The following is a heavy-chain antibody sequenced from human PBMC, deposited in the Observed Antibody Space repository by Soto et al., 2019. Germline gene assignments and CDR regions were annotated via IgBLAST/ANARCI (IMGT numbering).Heavy chain of an antibody. J-gene: IGHJ4*02. Sequence: EVQLLESGGGLVQPGGSLRLSCAASGFTFSSYAMRWVRQAPVKGLEWVSAISGSGGSTYYADSVKGRFTISRDNSKNPLYLQMHSLRAEDTAVYYCARRGSGSDYDYWGQGTLVTVSS. CDR2: ISGSGGST. D-gene: IGHD1-26*01. CDR3: ARRGSGSDYDY. CDR1: GFTFSSYA. V-gene: IGHV3-23*01.